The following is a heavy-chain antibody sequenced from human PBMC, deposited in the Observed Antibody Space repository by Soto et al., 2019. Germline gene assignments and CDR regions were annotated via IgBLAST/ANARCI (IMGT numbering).Heavy chain of an antibody. CDR2: IYPGDSDT. Sequence: GESLKISCKGSGYSFTSYWIGWVRQMPGKGLEWMGIIYPGDSDTRYSPSFQGQGTISADKSISTAYLQWSSLKASDTAMYYCARQYYYGSGSSYYYYYGMDVWGQGTTVTRLL. CDR1: GYSFTSYW. CDR3: ARQYYYGSGSSYYYYYGMDV. V-gene: IGHV5-51*01. J-gene: IGHJ6*02. D-gene: IGHD3-10*01.